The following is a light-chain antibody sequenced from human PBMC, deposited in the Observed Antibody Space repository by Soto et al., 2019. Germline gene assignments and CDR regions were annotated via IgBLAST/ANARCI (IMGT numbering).Light chain of an antibody. CDR3: QQYINRWT. Sequence: DIQMTQSPSTLSASVGDRVTVTCRASQSISTWLAWYQQEPGKAPKLLIYKASSLESGVPSRFSGSGSGTEFTLTISSLQPDDFATFYCQQYINRWTFGQGTKVDIK. CDR2: KAS. CDR1: QSISTW. J-gene: IGKJ1*01. V-gene: IGKV1-5*03.